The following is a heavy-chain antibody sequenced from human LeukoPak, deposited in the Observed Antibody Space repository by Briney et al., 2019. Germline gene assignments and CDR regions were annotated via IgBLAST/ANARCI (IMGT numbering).Heavy chain of an antibody. J-gene: IGHJ4*02. CDR1: GVSFDDYY. D-gene: IGHD2-21*02. Sequence: SETLSLTCAVSGVSFDDYYWSWVRQTPGKGLEWIGEINHSGYTNDSPSLKSRVTLSIDTSRKPFSLNLRSVTVADTGIYYCTRMTAGHDYWGQGTLVTVSS. CDR2: INHSGYT. CDR3: TRMTAGHDY. V-gene: IGHV4-34*01.